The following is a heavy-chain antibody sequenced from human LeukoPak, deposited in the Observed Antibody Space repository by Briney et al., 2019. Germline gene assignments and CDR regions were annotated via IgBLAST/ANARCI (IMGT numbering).Heavy chain of an antibody. CDR2: INHSGST. J-gene: IGHJ6*02. D-gene: IGHD4-17*01. V-gene: IGHV4-4*02. CDR3: AGATVTTFLYYYYYGMDV. CDR1: GGSLSSSNW. Sequence: SGTLSLTCAVSGGSLSSSNWWSWVRQPPGKGLEWIGEINHSGSTNYNPSLKSRVTISVDTSKNQFSLKLSSVTAADTAVYYCAGATVTTFLYYYYYGMDVWGQGTTVTVSS.